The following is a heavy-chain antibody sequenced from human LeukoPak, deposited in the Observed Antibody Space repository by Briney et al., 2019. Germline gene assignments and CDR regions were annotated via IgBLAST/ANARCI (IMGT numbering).Heavy chain of an antibody. CDR2: IYWNDNK. D-gene: IGHD2-15*01. Sequence: SGPTVVKPTQTLTLTCTFSGFSLSTSGVGVGWIRQPPGKALEWLALIYWNDNKLYSPSLKNRLTVTKDTSKNQVVLTMTNTDPVDTATYYCVVGVRGSCVLSHWGQGTLVTVSS. V-gene: IGHV2-5*01. J-gene: IGHJ4*02. CDR1: GFSLSTSGVG. CDR3: VVGVRGSCVLSH.